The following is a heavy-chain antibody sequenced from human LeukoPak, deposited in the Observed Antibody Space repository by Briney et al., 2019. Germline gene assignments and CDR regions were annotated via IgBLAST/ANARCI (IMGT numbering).Heavy chain of an antibody. D-gene: IGHD6-6*01. J-gene: IGHJ3*02. V-gene: IGHV4-38-2*02. CDR2: IYHSRST. Sequence: PSETLSLTCAVSGYSMSSGYFGGWIRQRPGRGLEWIGSIYHSRSTYYNPSLNRRVTISVDTSKNQFSLKLRSVTAADTAVYYCAREYSSSSRGFDIWGQGTMVTVSS. CDR1: GYSMSSGYF. CDR3: AREYSSSSRGFDI.